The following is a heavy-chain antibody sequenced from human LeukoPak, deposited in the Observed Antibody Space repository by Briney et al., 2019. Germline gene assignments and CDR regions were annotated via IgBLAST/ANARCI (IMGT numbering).Heavy chain of an antibody. CDR3: ARDMWGTFDY. J-gene: IGHJ4*02. CDR2: MNPDGSAT. Sequence: GGSLRLSCAASGFTFRDFWMHWVRQAPGKGPVWVSRMNPDGSATVYADSVKGRFTISRDNAENTLYLQMSSLRAEDTATYYCARDMWGTFDYWGQEALVTVSS. V-gene: IGHV3-74*01. D-gene: IGHD7-27*01. CDR1: GFTFRDFW.